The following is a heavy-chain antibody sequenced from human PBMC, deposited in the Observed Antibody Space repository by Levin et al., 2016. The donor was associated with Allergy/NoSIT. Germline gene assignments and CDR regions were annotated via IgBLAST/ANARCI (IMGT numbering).Heavy chain of an antibody. CDR3: AREGCSSSSCYGGMDV. CDR2: ILYDGTRK. Sequence: GESLKISCAASGFTFSSYGMHWLRQAPGKGLEWVALILYDGTRKYYADSVKGRFTIFRDNSKNTLYLQMNSLRAEDTAVYYCAREGCSSSSCYGGMDVWGQGTTVTVSS. J-gene: IGHJ6*02. D-gene: IGHD2-2*01. V-gene: IGHV3-30*03. CDR1: GFTFSSYG.